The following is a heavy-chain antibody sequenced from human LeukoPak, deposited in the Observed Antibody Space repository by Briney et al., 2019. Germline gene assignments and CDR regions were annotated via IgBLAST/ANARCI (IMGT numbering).Heavy chain of an antibody. CDR1: GYTFTSYY. D-gene: IGHD3-10*01. J-gene: IGHJ3*02. V-gene: IGHV1-46*01. CDR3: ARVLLWFGGNRGAFDI. CDR2: INPSGGTT. Sequence: ASVKVSCTASGYTFTSYYMHWVRQAPGQGLEWMGIINPSGGTTSYAQKFQGRVTMTRDTSTSTVYMELSSLRSEDTAVYYCARVLLWFGGNRGAFDIWGQGTMVTVSS.